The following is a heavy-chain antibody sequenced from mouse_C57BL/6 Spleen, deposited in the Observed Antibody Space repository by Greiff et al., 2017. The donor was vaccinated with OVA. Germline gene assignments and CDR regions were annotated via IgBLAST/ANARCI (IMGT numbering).Heavy chain of an antibody. J-gene: IGHJ2*01. CDR3: AREGVVAMDY. V-gene: IGHV1-82*01. CDR2: LYPGDGDT. D-gene: IGHD1-1*01. Sequence: QVQLQQSGPELVKPGASVKISCKASGYAFSSSWMNWVKQRPGKGLEWIGRLYPGDGDTNYNGKFKGKATLTADKSSSTAYMQLSSLTSEDSAVYFCAREGVVAMDYWGQGTTLTVSS. CDR1: GYAFSSSW.